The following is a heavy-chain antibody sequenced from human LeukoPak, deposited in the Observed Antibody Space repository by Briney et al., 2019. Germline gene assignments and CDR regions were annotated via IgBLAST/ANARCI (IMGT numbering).Heavy chain of an antibody. J-gene: IGHJ4*02. CDR2: MFTSGST. D-gene: IGHD3-10*01. V-gene: IGHV4-61*09. CDR1: GGSISSSSFY. Sequence: SSETLSLTCPVSGGSISSSSFYWGWIRQPAGKGLEWIGQMFTSGSTNYNPSLKSRVTISVDTSKNQFSLKLSSVTAADTAVYYCAGGNLGFGRISYFDSWGQGTLVTVSS. CDR3: AGGNLGFGRISYFDS.